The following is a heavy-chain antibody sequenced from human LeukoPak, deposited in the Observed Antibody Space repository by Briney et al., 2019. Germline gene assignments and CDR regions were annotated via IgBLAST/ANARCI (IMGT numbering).Heavy chain of an antibody. Sequence: GGSLRLSCAASGFTFSSYAMSWVRQAPEKGLEWVSAISGSGGSTYYADSVKGRFTISRDNSKSTLYLQMNSLRAEDTAVYYCAKDMYYYDSSGPDYWGQGTLVTVSS. D-gene: IGHD3-22*01. CDR1: GFTFSSYA. CDR2: ISGSGGST. J-gene: IGHJ4*02. CDR3: AKDMYYYDSSGPDY. V-gene: IGHV3-23*01.